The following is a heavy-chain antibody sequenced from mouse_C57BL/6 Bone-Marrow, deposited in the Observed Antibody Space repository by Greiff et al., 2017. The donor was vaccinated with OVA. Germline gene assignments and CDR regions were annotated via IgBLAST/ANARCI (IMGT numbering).Heavy chain of an antibody. CDR1: AYTFPSYW. J-gene: IGHJ1*03. D-gene: IGHD5-1*01. V-gene: IGHV1-50*01. Sequence: QVQLQQPGAELVKPGASVKLSCKASAYTFPSYWMQWVKQRPGQGLEWIGEIDPSDCYTNYNQKFKGKATLTVDTSSSTAYMQLSSLTSEDAAVYYCADLRGYFDVWGTGTTVTVAS. CDR2: IDPSDCYT. CDR3: ADLRGYFDV.